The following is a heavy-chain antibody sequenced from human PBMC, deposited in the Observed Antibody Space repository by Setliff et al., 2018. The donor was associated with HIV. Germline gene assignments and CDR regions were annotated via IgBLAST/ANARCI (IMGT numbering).Heavy chain of an antibody. CDR1: GGSISSYY. V-gene: IGHV4-4*09. Sequence: SETLSLTCTVSGGSISSYYWRWIRQPPGKGLEWLGHIYSSGSTNYNPSLKSRVTISVDTSRDQFSLNLRSVTAADTAVYFCARLIHTGLLYFDFWGLGTLVTVSS. CDR3: ARLIHTGLLYFDF. CDR2: IYSSGST. J-gene: IGHJ4*02. D-gene: IGHD2-8*02.